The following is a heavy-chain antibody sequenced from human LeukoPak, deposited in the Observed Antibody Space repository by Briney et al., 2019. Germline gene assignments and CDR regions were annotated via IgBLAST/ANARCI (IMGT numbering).Heavy chain of an antibody. CDR2: IYRSGIT. J-gene: IGHJ3*02. CDR3: ARHDWTFDI. D-gene: IGHD3-9*01. CDR1: GYSISSGYH. V-gene: IGHV4-38-2*01. Sequence: SETLSLTCLVSGYSISSGYHWGWIRQPPGKGLDWIGSIYRSGITYYNPSLKSRVTISVDTSKNQFSLKLSSVTAADTAVYYCARHDWTFDIWGQGKVVTASS.